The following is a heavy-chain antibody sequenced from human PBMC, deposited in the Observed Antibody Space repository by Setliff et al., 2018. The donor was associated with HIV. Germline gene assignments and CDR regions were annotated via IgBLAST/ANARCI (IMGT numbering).Heavy chain of an antibody. CDR3: AAGHYTTLG. D-gene: IGHD2-2*02. Sequence: GGSLRLSCAASGFSFDDYSMNWVRQAPGKGLEWDSCISSGCSFIYYADSVKGRFTISRDNAKKSVYLQMNSLRPEDTAVYYCAAGHYTTLGWGQGALVTVSS. CDR1: GFSFDDYS. V-gene: IGHV3-21*01. CDR2: ISSGCSFI. J-gene: IGHJ4*02.